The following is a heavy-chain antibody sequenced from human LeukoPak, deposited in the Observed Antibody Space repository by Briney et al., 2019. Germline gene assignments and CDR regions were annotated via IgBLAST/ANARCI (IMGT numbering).Heavy chain of an antibody. CDR1: GGSFSGYY. Sequence: AEPLSLTCAVYGGSFSGYYWSWLRQPPGKGLEWIGEINHSGSTNYNPSLKSRVTISVDTSKNQFSLKLSSVTAADTAVYYCARARLDHDYGDYSLDYWGQGTLVTVSS. CDR3: ARARLDHDYGDYSLDY. CDR2: INHSGST. D-gene: IGHD4-17*01. V-gene: IGHV4-34*01. J-gene: IGHJ4*02.